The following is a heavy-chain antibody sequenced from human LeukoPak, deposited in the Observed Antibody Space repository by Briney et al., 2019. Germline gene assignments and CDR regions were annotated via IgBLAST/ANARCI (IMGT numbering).Heavy chain of an antibody. J-gene: IGHJ5*01. CDR1: LFNLGIYS. Sequence: RGSPRLSPAASLFNLGIYSMTCVRQAPGNGLEWGASMGSSGRHLYYADSVKGRFTISRDNAKNSLYLQLNSLGAEDTAVYFWARTGGSCTLNCGGMGNRFDSWGRGALVAVSS. CDR2: MGSSGRHL. D-gene: IGHD2-21*01. CDR3: ARTGGSCTLNCGGMGNRFDS. V-gene: IGHV3-21*04.